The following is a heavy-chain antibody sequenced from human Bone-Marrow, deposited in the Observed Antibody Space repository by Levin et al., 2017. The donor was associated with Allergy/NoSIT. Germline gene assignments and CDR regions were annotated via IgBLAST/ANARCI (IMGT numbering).Heavy chain of an antibody. V-gene: IGHV3-21*01. Sequence: GGSLRLSCAASGFTFSSYSMNWVRQAPGKGLEWVSSISSSSSYIYYADSVKGRFTISRDNAKNSLYLQMNSLRAEDTAVYYCARDHIGGYDLGPPGYFDYWGQGTLVTVSS. J-gene: IGHJ4*02. CDR1: GFTFSSYS. CDR3: ARDHIGGYDLGPPGYFDY. D-gene: IGHD5-12*01. CDR2: ISSSSSYI.